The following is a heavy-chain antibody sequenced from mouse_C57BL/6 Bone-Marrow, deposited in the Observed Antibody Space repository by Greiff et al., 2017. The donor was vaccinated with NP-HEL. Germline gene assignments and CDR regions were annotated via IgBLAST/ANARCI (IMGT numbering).Heavy chain of an antibody. V-gene: IGHV1-81*01. CDR1: GYTFTSYG. J-gene: IGHJ2*01. CDR2: IYPRSGNT. Sequence: VQGVESGAELARPGASVKLSCKASGYTFTSYGISWVKQRTGQGLEWIGEIYPRSGNTYYNEKFKGKATLTADKSSSTAYMELRSLTSEDSAVYFCAREDYYGSSSYYFDYWGQGTTLTVSS. D-gene: IGHD1-1*01. CDR3: AREDYYGSSSYYFDY.